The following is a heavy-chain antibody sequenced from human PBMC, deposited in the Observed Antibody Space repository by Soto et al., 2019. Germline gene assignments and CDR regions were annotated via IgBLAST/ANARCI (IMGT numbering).Heavy chain of an antibody. J-gene: IGHJ6*02. V-gene: IGHV5-10-1*01. Sequence: PGESLKISCKGSGYSFTSYWISWVRQMPGKGLEWMGRIDPSDSYTNYSPSFQGHVTISADKSISTAYLQWSSLKASDTAMYYCSRFLGVVWGVRQFQGMDVLGQGTTVTVSS. D-gene: IGHD3-10*01. CDR2: IDPSDSYT. CDR1: GYSFTSYW. CDR3: SRFLGVVWGVRQFQGMDV.